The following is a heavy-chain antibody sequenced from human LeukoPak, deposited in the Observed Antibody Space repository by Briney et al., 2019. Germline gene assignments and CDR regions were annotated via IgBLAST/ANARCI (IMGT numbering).Heavy chain of an antibody. CDR2: ISWNSGSI. Sequence: GRSLRLSCAASGFTFDDYAMHWVRQAPGKGLEWVSGISWNSGSIGYADSVKGRFTISRDNAKNSLYLQMNSLRAEDTALYYCAKVTMVRGVNDYGMDVWGQGTTVTVS. CDR1: GFTFDDYA. V-gene: IGHV3-9*01. CDR3: AKVTMVRGVNDYGMDV. J-gene: IGHJ6*02. D-gene: IGHD3-10*01.